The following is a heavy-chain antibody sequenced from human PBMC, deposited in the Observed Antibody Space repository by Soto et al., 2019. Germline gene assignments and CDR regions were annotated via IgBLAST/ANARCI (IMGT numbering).Heavy chain of an antibody. CDR3: ARDGGWLYPDY. J-gene: IGHJ4*02. CDR1: GFTFSTYW. CDR2: INSDGSGT. D-gene: IGHD3-16*02. V-gene: IGHV3-74*01. Sequence: EVQLVESGGGLVKPGGSLRLSCAASGFTFSTYWMHWVRQAPGTGLVWVSRINSDGSGTSYADSVKGRFTISRDNAKNTLYLQMNSLRAEDTAVYYCARDGGWLYPDYWGQGTLVTVSS.